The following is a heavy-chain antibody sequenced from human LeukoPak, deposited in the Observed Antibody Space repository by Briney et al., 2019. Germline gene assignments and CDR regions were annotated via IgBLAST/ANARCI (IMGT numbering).Heavy chain of an antibody. CDR3: AREGTAGTNLNWFDP. J-gene: IGHJ5*02. CDR1: GGSISSYY. Sequence: SETLSLTCTVSGGSISSYYWSWIRQPPGEGLEWIGYISYSGSTNFNPSLKSRVTVSVDTSKNQFSLKLSSVTAADTAVYYCAREGTAGTNLNWFDPWGQGTLVTVSS. V-gene: IGHV4-59*01. D-gene: IGHD1-1*01. CDR2: ISYSGST.